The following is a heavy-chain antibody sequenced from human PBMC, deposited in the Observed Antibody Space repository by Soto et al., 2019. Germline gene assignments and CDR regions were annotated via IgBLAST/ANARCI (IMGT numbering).Heavy chain of an antibody. Sequence: PSETLSLTCTVSGGSISSYYWSWIRQPPGKGLEWIGYIYYSGSTNYNPSLKSRVTISVDTSRNQFSLKLSSVTAADTAVYYCARGTMIVVDHDAFDIWGQGTMVTVS. CDR1: GGSISSYY. V-gene: IGHV4-59*01. CDR3: ARGTMIVVDHDAFDI. J-gene: IGHJ3*02. CDR2: IYYSGST. D-gene: IGHD3-22*01.